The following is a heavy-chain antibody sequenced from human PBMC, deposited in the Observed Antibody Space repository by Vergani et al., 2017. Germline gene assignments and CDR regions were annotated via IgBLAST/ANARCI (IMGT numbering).Heavy chain of an antibody. D-gene: IGHD1-26*01. CDR2: ISAYNGNT. Sequence: QVQLVQSGAEVKKPGASVKVSCKASGYTFTSYGISWVRQAPGQGLEWMGWISAYNGNTNYAQKFQGRVTMTRDTSISTAYMELSSLRSEDTAVYYCAREGGSYEFDYWGQGTLVTVSS. CDR3: AREGGSYEFDY. CDR1: GYTFTSYG. V-gene: IGHV1-18*01. J-gene: IGHJ4*02.